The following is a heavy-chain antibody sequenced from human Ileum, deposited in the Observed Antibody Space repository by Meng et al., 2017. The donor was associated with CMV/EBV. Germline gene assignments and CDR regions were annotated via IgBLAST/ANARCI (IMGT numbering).Heavy chain of an antibody. CDR1: GFSFGGYA. V-gene: IGHV3-23*01. Sequence: CAASGFSFGGYAMSWVRQAPGKGLEWVSGISGTGGSTYYADSVTGRFTISRDNSKNTLYLQMSSLRAEDSAVYYCAKHVGYTSTDLDYWGQGTLVTVSS. J-gene: IGHJ4*02. D-gene: IGHD5-18*01. CDR3: AKHVGYTSTDLDY. CDR2: ISGTGGST.